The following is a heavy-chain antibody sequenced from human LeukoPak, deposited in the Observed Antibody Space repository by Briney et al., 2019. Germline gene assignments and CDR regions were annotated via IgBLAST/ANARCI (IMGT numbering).Heavy chain of an antibody. CDR2: INPSGGST. Sequence: EASVKVSYKASGYTFTSYYMHWVRQAPGQGLEWMGIINPSGGSTSYAQKFQGRVTMTRDMSTSTVYMELSSLRSEDTAVYYRAFSAAAGTIDYWGQGTLVTVSS. D-gene: IGHD6-13*01. J-gene: IGHJ4*02. CDR3: AFSAAAGTIDY. V-gene: IGHV1-46*03. CDR1: GYTFTSYY.